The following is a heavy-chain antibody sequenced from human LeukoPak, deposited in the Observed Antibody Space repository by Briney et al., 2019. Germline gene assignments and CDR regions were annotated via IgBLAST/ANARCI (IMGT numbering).Heavy chain of an antibody. Sequence: SETLSLTCTVSGGSISSYYWSWIRQPPGKGLEWIGYIYYSGSTNYNPSLKSRVTISVDTSKNQFSLKLSSVTAADTAVYYCARASPITMVRGVFDYWGQGTLVTVSS. CDR1: GGSISSYY. D-gene: IGHD3-10*01. CDR2: IYYSGST. V-gene: IGHV4-59*01. J-gene: IGHJ4*02. CDR3: ARASPITMVRGVFDY.